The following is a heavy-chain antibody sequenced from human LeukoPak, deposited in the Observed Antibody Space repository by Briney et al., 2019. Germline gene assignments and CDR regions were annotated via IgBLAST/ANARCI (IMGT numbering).Heavy chain of an antibody. J-gene: IGHJ3*02. CDR1: GGSISSYY. D-gene: IGHD1-26*01. Sequence: PSETLSLTCTVSGGSISSYYWSWIRQPPGKGLEWIGYIYYSGSTNYNPSLKSRVTISVDTSKNQFSLKLSSVTAADTAVYYCARGGDSGSFRLRAYAFDIWGQGTMVTVSS. CDR3: ARGGDSGSFRLRAYAFDI. V-gene: IGHV4-59*01. CDR2: IYYSGST.